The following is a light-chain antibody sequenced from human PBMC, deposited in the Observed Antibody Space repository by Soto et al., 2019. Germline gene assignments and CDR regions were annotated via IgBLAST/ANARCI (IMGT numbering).Light chain of an antibody. CDR2: WAS. J-gene: IGKJ4*01. V-gene: IGKV4-1*01. Sequence: DIVMTQSPDFLSVSLGERVTINCKSSQSVFSNSRNKNFLAWFQQKPRQPPKLLLYWASIRASGVPDRFSGSGAGTDFSLTISSRQAEDVAVYYCQHYVGTPVTFGGGTKVEIK. CDR3: QHYVGTPVT. CDR1: QSVFSNSRNKNF.